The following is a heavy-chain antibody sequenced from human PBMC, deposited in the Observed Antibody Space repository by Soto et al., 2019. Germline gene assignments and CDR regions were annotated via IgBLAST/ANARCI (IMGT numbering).Heavy chain of an antibody. J-gene: IGHJ6*02. CDR2: IIPIFGIA. CDR3: AREDRDRETGLVPAAIDGMDV. Sequence: QVQLVQSGAEVKKPGSSVKVSCKASGGTFSRYSITWVRQAPGHGLEWIGRIIPIFGIASYAQKFQGRVTTHADESTSTAYMELSSLRSDDTAVYYCAREDRDRETGLVPAAIDGMDVWGQGTTVTVSS. D-gene: IGHD2-2*01. V-gene: IGHV1-69*08. CDR1: GGTFSRYS.